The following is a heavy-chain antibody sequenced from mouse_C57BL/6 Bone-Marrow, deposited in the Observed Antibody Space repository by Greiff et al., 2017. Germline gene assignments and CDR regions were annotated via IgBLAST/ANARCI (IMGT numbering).Heavy chain of an antibody. J-gene: IGHJ3*01. CDR1: GYTFTDYY. V-gene: IGHV1-26*01. CDR3: ARGGTTAWGFAY. D-gene: IGHD1-2*01. CDR2: INPNNGGT. Sequence: EVQLQQSGPELVKPGASVKISCKASGYTFTDYYMNWVKQSHGKSLEWIGDINPNNGGTSYNQKFKGKATLTVDKSSSTAYMELRSLTSEDSAVYYCARGGTTAWGFAYWGQGTLVTVSA.